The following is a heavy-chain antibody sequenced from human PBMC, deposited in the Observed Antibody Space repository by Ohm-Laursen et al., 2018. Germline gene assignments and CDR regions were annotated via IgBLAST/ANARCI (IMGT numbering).Heavy chain of an antibody. J-gene: IGHJ4*02. CDR2: IKQDGREK. Sequence: SLRLSCTASGFTFITYWMSWVRQAPGKGLEWVTNIKQDGREKYYVDSVKGRFTISRDNAKNSLYLQMDSLRAEDTAVYYCARLLQGDLDYWGQGTLVTVSS. CDR3: ARLLQGDLDY. V-gene: IGHV3-7*01. CDR1: GFTFITYW. D-gene: IGHD2-21*02.